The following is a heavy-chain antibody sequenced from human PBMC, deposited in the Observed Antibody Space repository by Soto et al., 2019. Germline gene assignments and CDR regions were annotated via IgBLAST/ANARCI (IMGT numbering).Heavy chain of an antibody. CDR1: GFTFSSYA. V-gene: IGHV3-30-3*01. CDR2: ISYDGSNK. D-gene: IGHD1-1*01. Sequence: QVQLVESGGGVVQPGRSLRLSCAASGFTFSSYAMHWVRQAPGKGLEWVAVISYDGSNKYYADSVKGRFTISRDNSKNTLYLQMNSLRAEDTAVYYCASGKTGTTFDYWGQGTLVTVSS. J-gene: IGHJ4*02. CDR3: ASGKTGTTFDY.